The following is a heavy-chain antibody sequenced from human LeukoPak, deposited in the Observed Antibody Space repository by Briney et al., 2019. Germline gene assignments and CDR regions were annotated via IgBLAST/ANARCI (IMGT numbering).Heavy chain of an antibody. D-gene: IGHD3-10*01. CDR3: AKAGGLLMVRGVIPYWYFDL. J-gene: IGHJ2*01. CDR2: ISGSGGST. V-gene: IGHV3-23*01. CDR1: GFTFSSYA. Sequence: PGGSLRLSCAASGFTFSSYAMSWVRQAPGKGLEWVSAISGSGGSTYYADSVKGRFTISRDNSKSTLYLQMNSLRAEDTAVYYCAKAGGLLMVRGVIPYWYFDLWGRGTLVTVSS.